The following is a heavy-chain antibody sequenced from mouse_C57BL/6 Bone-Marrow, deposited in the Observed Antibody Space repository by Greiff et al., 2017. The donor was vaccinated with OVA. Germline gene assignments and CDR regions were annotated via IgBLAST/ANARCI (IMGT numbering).Heavy chain of an antibody. CDR2: IRSKSNNYAT. CDR1: GFSFNTYA. V-gene: IGHV10-1*01. Sequence: EVKLVESGGGLVQPKGSLKLSCAASGFSFNTYAMNWVRQAPGKGLEWVARIRSKSNNYATYYADSVKDRFTISRDDSESMLYLQMNNLKTEDTAMYYCVRRGDGYGWYFDVWGTGTTVTVSS. D-gene: IGHD2-2*01. J-gene: IGHJ1*03. CDR3: VRRGDGYGWYFDV.